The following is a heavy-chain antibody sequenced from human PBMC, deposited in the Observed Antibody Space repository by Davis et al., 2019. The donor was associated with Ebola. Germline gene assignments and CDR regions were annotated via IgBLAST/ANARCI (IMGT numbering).Heavy chain of an antibody. CDR3: ARGSYGGNSDCDY. V-gene: IGHV3-33*01. CDR1: GFIFSHYA. J-gene: IGHJ4*02. CDR2: IWADGSDL. Sequence: GESLKISCEASGFIFSHYAMHWVRQAPGRGLEWVAVIWADGSDLYYADSVKGRFTISKDNSKNTLYLQMNSLRVEDTAVYYCARGSYGGNSDCDYWGQGTLVIVSS. D-gene: IGHD4-23*01.